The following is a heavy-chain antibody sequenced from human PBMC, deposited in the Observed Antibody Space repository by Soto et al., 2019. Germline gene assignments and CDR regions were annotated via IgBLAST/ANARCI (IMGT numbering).Heavy chain of an antibody. CDR3: AREPVPDHVYYGLDV. D-gene: IGHD2-8*01. J-gene: IGHJ6*02. V-gene: IGHV4-30-4*01. Sequence: SETLSLTCTISGGSISNGDYYWNWIRQSPGKGLEWIGYIYYSGSTYYNPSLKSRVAMFVDTSNNQFSLKLTSVTVADTAVYYCAREPVPDHVYYGLDVWGQGTTFTVSS. CDR2: IYYSGST. CDR1: GGSISNGDYY.